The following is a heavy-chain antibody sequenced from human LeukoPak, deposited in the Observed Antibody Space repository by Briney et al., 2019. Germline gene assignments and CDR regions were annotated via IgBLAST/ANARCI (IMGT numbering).Heavy chain of an antibody. CDR2: IYYSGST. D-gene: IGHD1-26*01. V-gene: IGHV4-39*07. Sequence: SETLSLTCTVSGGSISSSSYYWGWIRQPPGKGLEWIGSIYYSGSTYYNPSLKSRVTISVDTSKNQFSLKLSSVTAADTAVYYCARSFKEWELYFDYWGQGTLVTVSS. CDR1: GGSISSSSYY. CDR3: ARSFKEWELYFDY. J-gene: IGHJ4*02.